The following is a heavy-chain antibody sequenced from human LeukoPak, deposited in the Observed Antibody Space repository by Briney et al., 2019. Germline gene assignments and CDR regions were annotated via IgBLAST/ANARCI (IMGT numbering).Heavy chain of an antibody. CDR2: INSDGSST. CDR3: ARDGVAVAGTGWFDP. J-gene: IGHJ5*02. Sequence: GGSPRLSCAASGFTFSSYWMHWVRQAPGKGLVWVSRINSDGSSTSYADSVKGRFTISRDNAKNTLYLQMNSLRAEDTAVYYCARDGVAVAGTGWFDPWGQGTLVTVSS. V-gene: IGHV3-74*01. D-gene: IGHD6-19*01. CDR1: GFTFSSYW.